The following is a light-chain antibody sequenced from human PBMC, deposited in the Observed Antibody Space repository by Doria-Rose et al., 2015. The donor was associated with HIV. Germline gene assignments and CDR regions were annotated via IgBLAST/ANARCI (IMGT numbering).Light chain of an antibody. V-gene: IGKV3-20*01. CDR1: QSFSSTY. J-gene: IGKJ1*01. CDR3: HQYGTSWT. CDR2: DGS. Sequence: TQSPGTLSLPPGERATLSRRASQSFSSTYLAWYQQKPGQAPSLLIYDGSTRATGIPDRFSASGSGTDFTLTINRLEPEDFALYYCHQYGTSWTFGQGTKVEI.